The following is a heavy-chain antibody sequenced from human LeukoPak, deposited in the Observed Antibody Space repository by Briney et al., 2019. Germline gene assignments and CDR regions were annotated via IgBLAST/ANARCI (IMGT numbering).Heavy chain of an antibody. D-gene: IGHD3-9*01. Sequence: GGSLRLSCAASGFTVSSNYMSWVRQAPGKGLEWVSVIYSGGSTYYADSVKGRFTISRDNSKNTLYLQMNSLRAEDTAVYYCAREDILTGFDYGGQGTLVTASS. V-gene: IGHV3-53*01. CDR3: AREDILTGFDY. J-gene: IGHJ4*02. CDR1: GFTVSSNY. CDR2: IYSGGST.